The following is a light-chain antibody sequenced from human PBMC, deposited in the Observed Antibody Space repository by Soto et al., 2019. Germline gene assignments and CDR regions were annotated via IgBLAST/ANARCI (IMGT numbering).Light chain of an antibody. CDR1: SSDVGGYNY. V-gene: IGLV2-8*01. CDR2: EVT. J-gene: IGLJ2*01. Sequence: QSALTQPPSASGSPGQSVTISCTGTSSDVGGYNYVSWYQQRPGKVPKLMIYEVTRRPSGVPDRFSGSKSGNTASLTVSGLQAEDEADYYCSSYAGSNYYVVFGGGTKLTVL. CDR3: SSYAGSNYYVV.